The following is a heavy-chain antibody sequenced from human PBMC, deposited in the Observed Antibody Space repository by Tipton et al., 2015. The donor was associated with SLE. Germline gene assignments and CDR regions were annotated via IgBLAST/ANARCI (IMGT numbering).Heavy chain of an antibody. CDR2: IYYSGTT. V-gene: IGHV4-59*08. CDR1: GGSISTYY. J-gene: IGHJ4*02. D-gene: IGHD4-11*01. Sequence: TLSLTCTLSGGSISTYYWSWIRQPPGKGLEWIGYIYYSGTTNNNPSLKSRVTISVDTSKNQFSLKLSSVTAADTAVYYCARRGSNYPLGYFDYWGQGTLVTVSS. CDR3: ARRGSNYPLGYFDY.